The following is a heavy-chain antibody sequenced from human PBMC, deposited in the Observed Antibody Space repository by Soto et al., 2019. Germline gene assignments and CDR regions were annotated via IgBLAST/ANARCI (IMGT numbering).Heavy chain of an antibody. CDR2: IYFSGST. D-gene: IGHD2-15*01. J-gene: IGHJ4*02. CDR3: ARHLPGSVFGQDY. CDR1: GGSIMSYF. Sequence: SETLSLTCTVSGGSIMSYFWSWVRQPPGKGLEWIGQIYFSGSTYYSPSLKSRVTISVDTSENQFSLKLSSVTAADTAVYYCARHLPGSVFGQDYWGPGSQVTVSS. V-gene: IGHV4-59*08.